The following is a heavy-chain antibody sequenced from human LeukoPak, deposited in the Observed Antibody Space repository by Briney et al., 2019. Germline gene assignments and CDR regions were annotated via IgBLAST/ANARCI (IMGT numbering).Heavy chain of an antibody. CDR3: AKDRGNDFWSRSQGMDV. D-gene: IGHD3-3*01. CDR1: GFTFSSYA. Sequence: GGSLRLSCAASGFTFSSYAMSWVRQAPGKGLEWVSAISGSGGSTYYADSVKGRFTISRDNPKNTLYLQMNSLRAEDTAVYYCAKDRGNDFWSRSQGMDVWGKGTTVTVSS. V-gene: IGHV3-23*01. CDR2: ISGSGGST. J-gene: IGHJ6*03.